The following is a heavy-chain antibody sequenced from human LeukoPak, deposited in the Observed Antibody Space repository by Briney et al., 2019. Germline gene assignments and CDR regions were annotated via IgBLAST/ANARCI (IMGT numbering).Heavy chain of an antibody. CDR3: VRDMTTTTTCYLQH. D-gene: IGHD4-17*01. Sequence: GGSLRLSCVASGFTFSNYLMNWVRQAPGKGLEWVSSISSSSKHMYCADSVKGRFSISRDDAKNSLFLQMNGLRAEDTAVYYCVRDMTTTTTCYLQHWGQGTLVTVSS. J-gene: IGHJ1*01. CDR2: ISSSSKHM. CDR1: GFTFSNYL. V-gene: IGHV3-21*01.